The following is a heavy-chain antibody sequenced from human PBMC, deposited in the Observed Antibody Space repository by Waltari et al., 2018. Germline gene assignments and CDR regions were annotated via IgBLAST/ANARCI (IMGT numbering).Heavy chain of an antibody. CDR2: IHRAGDT. D-gene: IGHD3-22*01. CDR3: ASDGDDYHDSNIYYPFAY. CDR1: GFNVSTNF. V-gene: IGHV3-53*01. J-gene: IGHJ4*02. Sequence: EVRLVESGGGLIQPGGSLRLSCAASGFNVSTNFLNWVRQAPGKGLGWVSIIHRAGDTYYEDSVRGRFTISRDNSKNTVFLQMSGLRVEDSALYYCASDGDDYHDSNIYYPFAYWGQGTLVSVSS.